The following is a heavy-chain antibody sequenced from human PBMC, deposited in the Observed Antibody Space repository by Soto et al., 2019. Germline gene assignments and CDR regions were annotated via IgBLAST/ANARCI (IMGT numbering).Heavy chain of an antibody. Sequence: EVQLLESGGGLVQPGGSLRLSCAASGFTFSSYAMSWVRQAPGKGLEWVSAISGSGGSTYYADSVKGRFTISRDNSKNTLYLQMNRLRAEDTAVYYCAKDRVARPYSSSTFDYWGQGTLVTVSS. CDR2: ISGSGGST. CDR1: GFTFSSYA. CDR3: AKDRVARPYSSSTFDY. V-gene: IGHV3-23*01. D-gene: IGHD6-6*01. J-gene: IGHJ4*02.